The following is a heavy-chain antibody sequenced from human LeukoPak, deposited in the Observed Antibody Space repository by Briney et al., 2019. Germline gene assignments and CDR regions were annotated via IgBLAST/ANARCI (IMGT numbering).Heavy chain of an antibody. Sequence: ASVTDSFMACRGTFSSYAISWVRQAPGQGLEWMGGIIPIFGTANYAQKFQGRVTITADESTSTAYMELSSLRSEDTAVYYCARARTGLERLHYYYYMDVWGKGTTVTISS. J-gene: IGHJ6*03. CDR2: IIPIFGTA. CDR1: RGTFSSYA. D-gene: IGHD1-1*01. CDR3: ARARTGLERLHYYYYMDV. V-gene: IGHV1-69*13.